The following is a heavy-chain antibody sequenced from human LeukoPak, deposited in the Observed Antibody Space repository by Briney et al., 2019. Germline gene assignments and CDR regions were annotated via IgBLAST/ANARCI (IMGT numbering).Heavy chain of an antibody. V-gene: IGHV3-74*03. CDR3: ARDCWYLVDY. CDR2: ISPDGSTT. J-gene: IGHJ4*02. Sequence: GGSLRLSCAASGFTFSRYWMHWVRQAPGKGLMWVSRISPDGSTTLYADSVKGRFTISRDNSKDTLFLQMNSLRAEDTAVYYCARDCWYLVDYWGQGTLVTVSS. D-gene: IGHD6-13*01. CDR1: GFTFSRYW.